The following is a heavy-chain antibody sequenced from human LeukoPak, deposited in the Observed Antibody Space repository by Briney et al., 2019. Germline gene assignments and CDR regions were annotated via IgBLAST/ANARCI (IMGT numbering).Heavy chain of an antibody. CDR2: IYHSGST. V-gene: IGHV4-38-2*01. Sequence: SETLSLTCAVSGYSISSGYHWGWIRQPPGKGLEWIGSIYHSGSTYYNPSLKSRVTILVDTSKNQFSLKLSSVTAADTAVYYCARRVSSTGPNWFDPWGQGTLVTVSS. CDR1: GYSISSGYH. CDR3: ARRVSSTGPNWFDP. J-gene: IGHJ5*02. D-gene: IGHD2-2*01.